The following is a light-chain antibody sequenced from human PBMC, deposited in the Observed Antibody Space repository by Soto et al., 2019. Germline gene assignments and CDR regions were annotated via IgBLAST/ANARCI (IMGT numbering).Light chain of an antibody. J-gene: IGLJ1*01. CDR3: GSWDSSLSAYV. V-gene: IGLV1-51*01. CDR1: SSNIGGNS. Sequence: QSVLTQPPSVSAATGQKVTISCSGSSSNIGGNSVSWYQQLPGTAPKLLIYHDNKRPSGIPDRFSGSKSGTSATLGITGFQTGDEADYYCGSWDSSLSAYVFGTGTKVTVL. CDR2: HDN.